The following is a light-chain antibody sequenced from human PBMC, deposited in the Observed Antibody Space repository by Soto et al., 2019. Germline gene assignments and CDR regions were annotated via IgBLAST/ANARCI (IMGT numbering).Light chain of an antibody. CDR2: DVS. J-gene: IGLJ1*01. CDR1: TSDVGRYNY. V-gene: IGLV2-14*01. Sequence: QSVLTQPASVSGSPGQSITISCTGTTSDVGRYNYVSWYQQHPGKAHKLIIYDVSNRPSGVSNRFSGSKSGNTASLTISGLQVEDEADYYCNSYTSSSTYVFGTGTKVTDL. CDR3: NSYTSSSTYV.